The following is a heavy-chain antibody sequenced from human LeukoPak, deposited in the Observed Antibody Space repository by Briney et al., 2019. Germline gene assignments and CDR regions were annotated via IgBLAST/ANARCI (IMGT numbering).Heavy chain of an antibody. J-gene: IGHJ4*02. Sequence: GGSLRLSCAASGFTVSSNYMSWVRQAPGKVLEWVSVIYSGGSTYYADSVKGRITISRDNSKNTLYLQMNSLRAEDTAVYYCARRILHYGDYWGQGTLVTVSS. V-gene: IGHV3-53*01. CDR1: GFTVSSNY. CDR3: ARRILHYGDY. CDR2: IYSGGST. D-gene: IGHD3-16*01.